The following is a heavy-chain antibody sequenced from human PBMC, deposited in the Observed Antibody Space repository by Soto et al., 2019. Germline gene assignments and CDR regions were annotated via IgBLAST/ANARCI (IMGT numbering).Heavy chain of an antibody. CDR2: IYPGDSDT. D-gene: IGHD3-3*01. CDR1: GYSFTSYW. CDR3: ARHQYYDFWSGYETRHSYYYYGMDV. V-gene: IGHV5-51*01. J-gene: IGHJ6*02. Sequence: GESLKISCTGSGYSFTSYWIGWVRQMPGKGLEWMGIIYPGDSDTRYSPSFQGQVTISADKSISTAYLQWSSLKASDTAMYYCARHQYYDFWSGYETRHSYYYYGMDVWGQGTTVTVSS.